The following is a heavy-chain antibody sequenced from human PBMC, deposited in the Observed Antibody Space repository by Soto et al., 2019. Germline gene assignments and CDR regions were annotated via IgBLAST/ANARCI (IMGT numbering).Heavy chain of an antibody. CDR1: GFTFSSYA. V-gene: IGHV3-30-3*01. CDR2: ISYDGSNK. CDR3: AREGDIVLVPAAMPRYFDY. D-gene: IGHD2-2*01. J-gene: IGHJ4*02. Sequence: PGGSLRLSCAASGFTFSSYAMHWVRQAPGKGLEWVAVISYDGSNKYYADSVKGRFTISRDNSKNTLYLQMNSLRAEDTAVYYCAREGDIVLVPAAMPRYFDYWGQGTLVTVSS.